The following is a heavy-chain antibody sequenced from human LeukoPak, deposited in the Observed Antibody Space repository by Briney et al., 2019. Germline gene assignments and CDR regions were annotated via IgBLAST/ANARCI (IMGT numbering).Heavy chain of an antibody. CDR3: AGTYYHDSSGYWYVGY. V-gene: IGHV4-34*01. D-gene: IGHD3-22*01. CDR2: INHSGST. J-gene: IGHJ4*02. CDR1: GGSFSGYY. Sequence: SETLSLTCAVYGGSFSGYYWSWIRQPPGKGLEWIGEINHSGSTNYNPSLKSRVTISVDTSKNQFSLKLSSVTAADTAVYYCAGTYYHDSSGYWYVGYWGQGTLVTVSS.